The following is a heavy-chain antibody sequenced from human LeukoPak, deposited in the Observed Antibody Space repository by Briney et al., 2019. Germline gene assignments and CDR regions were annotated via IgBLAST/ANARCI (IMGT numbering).Heavy chain of an antibody. V-gene: IGHV1-2*02. CDR1: GYTFTGYY. J-gene: IGHJ4*02. CDR3: ARSPDYDSSGYPINY. D-gene: IGHD3-22*01. Sequence: ASVKVSCKASGYTFTGYYTHWVRQAPGQGLEWMGWINPNSGGTNYAQKFQGRVTMTRDTSISTAYMELSRLRSDDTAVYYCARSPDYDSSGYPINYWGQGTLVTVSS. CDR2: INPNSGGT.